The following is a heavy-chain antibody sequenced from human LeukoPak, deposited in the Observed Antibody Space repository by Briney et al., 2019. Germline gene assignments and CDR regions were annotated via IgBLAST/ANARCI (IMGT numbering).Heavy chain of an antibody. V-gene: IGHV1-8*01. Sequence: ASVKVSCKASGYTFTSYDINWVRQATGQGLEWMGWMNPNSGNTDYAQTFQGRVTMTRSTSLSTAYMELSSLRSEDTAVYYCARGVGDDYGDYGFVNRQNWFDPWGQGTLVTVSS. CDR1: GYTFTSYD. CDR3: ARGVGDDYGDYGFVNRQNWFDP. CDR2: MNPNSGNT. J-gene: IGHJ5*02. D-gene: IGHD4-17*01.